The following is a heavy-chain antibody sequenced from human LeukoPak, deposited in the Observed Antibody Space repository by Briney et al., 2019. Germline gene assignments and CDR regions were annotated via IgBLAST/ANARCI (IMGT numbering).Heavy chain of an antibody. CDR3: ARDGVWFGEFRNWFDP. J-gene: IGHJ5*02. D-gene: IGHD3-10*01. CDR2: ISSSSNYI. Sequence: GGSLRLSCAASGFTFSSYSMNWVRQAPGKGLEWVSSISSSSNYIYYADSVKGRFTISRDNAKNSLYLQMNSLRAEDTAVYYCARDGVWFGEFRNWFDPWGQGTLVTVSS. CDR1: GFTFSSYS. V-gene: IGHV3-21*01.